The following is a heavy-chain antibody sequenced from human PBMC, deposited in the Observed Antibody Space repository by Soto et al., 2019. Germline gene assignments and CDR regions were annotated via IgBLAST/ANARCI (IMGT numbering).Heavy chain of an antibody. J-gene: IGHJ4*02. D-gene: IGHD3-22*01. CDR2: IYWDDDK. CDR3: AHRPPNYYDSSGYAFDY. V-gene: IGHV2-5*02. Sequence: QITLKESGPTLVKPTQTLTLTCTFSGSSLSTSGVGVGWIRQPPGKALEWLALIYWDDDKRYSPSLKSRLTITKDTSKNQVVLTMTNMDPVDTATYDCAHRPPNYYDSSGYAFDYWGQGTLVTVSS. CDR1: GSSLSTSGVG.